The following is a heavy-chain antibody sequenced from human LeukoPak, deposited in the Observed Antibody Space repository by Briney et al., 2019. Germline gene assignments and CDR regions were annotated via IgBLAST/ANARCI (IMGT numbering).Heavy chain of an antibody. D-gene: IGHD3-3*01. CDR3: ARGRFLSPGEASKKYNWFDP. J-gene: IGHJ5*02. V-gene: IGHV3-23*01. CDR1: GFTFSSYA. CDR2: ISGSGGST. Sequence: GGSLRLSCAASGFTFSSYAMSWVRQAPGKGLEWVSAISGSGGSTYYADSVKGRFTISRDNSKNTLYLQMNSLRAEDTAVYYCARGRFLSPGEASKKYNWFDPWGQGTLVTVSS.